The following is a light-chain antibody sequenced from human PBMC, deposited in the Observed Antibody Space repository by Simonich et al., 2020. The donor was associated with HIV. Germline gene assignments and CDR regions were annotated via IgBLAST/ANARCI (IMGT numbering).Light chain of an antibody. CDR1: QSLVHSDGNTY. CDR3: MQGTHWPLS. CDR2: KVS. J-gene: IGKJ2*01. Sequence: DVVLTQSPLSLPVTPGQPASISCRSSQSLVHSDGNTYLNWFQQRPGQSPRRLIYKVSNRDSGVPDRFSGSGSGTDFTLKISRVEAVDVGVYYCMQGTHWPLSFGQGTKLEIK. V-gene: IGKV2-30*02.